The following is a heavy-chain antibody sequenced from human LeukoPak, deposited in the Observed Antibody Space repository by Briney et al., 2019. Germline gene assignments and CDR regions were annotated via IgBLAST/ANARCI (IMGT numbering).Heavy chain of an antibody. V-gene: IGHV4-39*02. CDR2: IYYSGAT. D-gene: IGHD6-6*01. J-gene: IGHJ5*02. CDR3: AREYSRSPET. Sequence: SETLSLTCSVSGGSISGSSYHWGWIRQPPAKGLEWIASIYYSGATYYNPSLKSRVTISVDTSKNQFSLRLSSVTAADTAVYYCAREYSRSPETWGQGTLVTVSS. CDR1: GGSISGSSYH.